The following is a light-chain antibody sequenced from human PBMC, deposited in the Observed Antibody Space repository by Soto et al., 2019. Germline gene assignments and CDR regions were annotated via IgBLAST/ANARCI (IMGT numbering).Light chain of an antibody. CDR1: SGHSSYA. J-gene: IGLJ2*01. Sequence: QAVVTQSPSASASLGASVKLTCTLSSGHSSYAIAWHQQQPEKGPRYLMKLNSDGSHSKGDGIPDRFSGSSSGAERYLTISSLQSEDEADSYCQTWGTGIRGVFGGGTKLTVL. CDR3: QTWGTGIRGV. CDR2: LNSDGSH. V-gene: IGLV4-69*01.